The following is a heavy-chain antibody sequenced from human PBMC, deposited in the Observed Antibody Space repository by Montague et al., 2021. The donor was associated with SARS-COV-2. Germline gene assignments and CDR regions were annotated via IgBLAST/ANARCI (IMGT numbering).Heavy chain of an antibody. J-gene: IGHJ2*01. CDR2: TYYRSKWYN. CDR1: GDSFSSNIAT. D-gene: IGHD2-21*02. V-gene: IGHV6-1*01. CDR3: ARAYCGGDCYFYWYFDL. Sequence: CAISGDSFSSNIATWNWIRQSPSRGLEWLGRTYYRSKWYNDYAVSVKSRVIINPDTSNNRISLQLNSVTPEDTAVYYCARAYCGGDCYFYWYFDLWGRGTLVTVSS.